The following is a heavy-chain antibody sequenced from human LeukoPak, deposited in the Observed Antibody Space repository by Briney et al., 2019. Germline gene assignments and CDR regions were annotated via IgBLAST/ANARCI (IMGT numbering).Heavy chain of an antibody. D-gene: IGHD3-16*02. J-gene: IGHJ4*02. V-gene: IGHV3-23*01. CDR2: ISGGGGST. Sequence: PGGSLRLSCAASGFTFSSYAMSWVRQAPGKGLEWVSAISGGGGSTYYADSVKGRFTISRDNSKNTLYLQMNSLRAEDTAVYYCAKDPPYYDYVWGSYRYTGYFDYWGQGTLVTVSS. CDR1: GFTFSSYA. CDR3: AKDPPYYDYVWGSYRYTGYFDY.